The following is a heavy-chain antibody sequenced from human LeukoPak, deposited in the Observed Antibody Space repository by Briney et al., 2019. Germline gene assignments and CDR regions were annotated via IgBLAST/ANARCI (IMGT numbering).Heavy chain of an antibody. CDR2: IRYDGSNE. CDR1: GFTFSSYG. D-gene: IGHD2-15*01. J-gene: IGHJ4*02. CDR3: AKAGAVVVVVAKFFDY. Sequence: GGSLRLSCAASGFTFSSYGMHWVRQAPGKGLEWVAFIRYDGSNEYYADSVKGRFTISRDNSKNTLYLQMNSLRAEDTAVYYCAKAGAVVVVVAKFFDYWGQGTLVTVSS. V-gene: IGHV3-30*02.